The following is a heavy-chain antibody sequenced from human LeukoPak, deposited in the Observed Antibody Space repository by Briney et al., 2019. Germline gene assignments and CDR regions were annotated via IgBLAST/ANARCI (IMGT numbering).Heavy chain of an antibody. J-gene: IGHJ4*02. V-gene: IGHV3-21*01. CDR2: ISKSSALK. Sequence: AGGSLRLSCAASGFTFSRYAMTWVRQAPGKGLEYVSSISKSSALKYYAESVRGRFTISRDNAENSLYLDMNNLGAEDTAVYFCVRGDNRDQWGQGTLVTVSS. CDR1: GFTFSRYA. CDR3: VRGDNRDQ. D-gene: IGHD2-2*01.